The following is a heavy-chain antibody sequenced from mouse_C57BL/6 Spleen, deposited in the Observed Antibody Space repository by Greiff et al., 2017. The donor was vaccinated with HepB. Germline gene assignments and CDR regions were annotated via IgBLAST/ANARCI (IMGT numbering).Heavy chain of an antibody. Sequence: EVHLVESGGDLVKPGGSLKLSCAASGFTFSSYGMSWVRQTPDKRLEWVATISSGGSYTYYPDSVKGRFTISRDNAKNTLYLQMSSLKSEDTAMYYCARHGYDGYYVYYWGQGTTLTVSS. CDR3: ARHGYDGYYVYY. V-gene: IGHV5-6*01. CDR2: ISSGGSYT. D-gene: IGHD2-3*01. CDR1: GFTFSSYG. J-gene: IGHJ2*01.